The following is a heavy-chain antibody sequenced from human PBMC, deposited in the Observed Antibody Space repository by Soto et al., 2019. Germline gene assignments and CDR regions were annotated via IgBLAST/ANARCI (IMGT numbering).Heavy chain of an antibody. D-gene: IGHD4-17*01. CDR2: IIPIFGTA. CDR1: GGTFSSYA. Sequence: SVKVSCKASGGTFSSYAISWVRQAPGQGLEWMGGIIPIFGTANYAQKFQGRVTITADESTSTAYMELSSLRSEDTAVYYCARRDYGDYVWWFDPWGQGTLVTVSS. J-gene: IGHJ5*02. CDR3: ARRDYGDYVWWFDP. V-gene: IGHV1-69*13.